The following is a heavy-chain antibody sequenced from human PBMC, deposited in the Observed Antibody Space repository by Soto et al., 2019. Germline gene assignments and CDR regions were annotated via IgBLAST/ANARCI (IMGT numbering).Heavy chain of an antibody. V-gene: IGHV3-74*01. CDR3: PRGSGVADY. Sequence: EVQLVESGGGLVQPGGSLRLSCAASGFTFSSYWMHWVRQAPGKGLVWLSRIKRDGSGTSYADSVKGRFTLSRDNAKNTLYLQMNSLRAEDTAVYYCPRGSGVADYWGQGILVTVSS. CDR1: GFTFSSYW. CDR2: IKRDGSGT. J-gene: IGHJ4*02. D-gene: IGHD3-10*01.